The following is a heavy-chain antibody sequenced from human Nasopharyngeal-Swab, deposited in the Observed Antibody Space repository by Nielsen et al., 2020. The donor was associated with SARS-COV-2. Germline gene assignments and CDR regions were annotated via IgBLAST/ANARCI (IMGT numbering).Heavy chain of an antibody. V-gene: IGHV1-3*01. CDR2: ISAYNGNT. CDR3: ARDGDYYGSGSYYPRYYGMDV. J-gene: IGHJ6*02. D-gene: IGHD3-10*01. Sequence: WVRHAPVQGLVWMGLISAYNGNTNYSQKFQGRVTITRDTSASTAYMELSSLRSEDTAVYYCARDGDYYGSGSYYPRYYGMDVWGQGTTVTVSS.